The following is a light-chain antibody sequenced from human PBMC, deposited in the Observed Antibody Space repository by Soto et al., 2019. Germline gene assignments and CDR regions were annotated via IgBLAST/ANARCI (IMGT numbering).Light chain of an antibody. CDR2: DDS. V-gene: IGLV3-21*02. CDR3: HIWDTTSDHPK. Sequence: SYVVTQPLSVSVAPGQQARFTCGGNNFASNTVRWYQQKTGQAPVLVVYDDSDRPTGIPERFSGSNSGNTATLTISRVEAGDEADYYCHIWDTTSDHPKFGGGTKLTVL. J-gene: IGLJ2*01. CDR1: NFASNT.